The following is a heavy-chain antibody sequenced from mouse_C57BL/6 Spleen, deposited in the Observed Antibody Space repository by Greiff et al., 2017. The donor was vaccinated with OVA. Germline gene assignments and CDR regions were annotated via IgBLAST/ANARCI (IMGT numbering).Heavy chain of an antibody. Sequence: VQLQQPGAELVRPGTSVKLSCKASGYTFTSYWMHWVKQRPGQGLEWIGVIDPSDSYTNYNQKFKGKATLTVDTSSSTAYMQLSSLTSEDSAVYYCARQKYPYYAMDYWGQGTSVTVSS. V-gene: IGHV1-59*01. J-gene: IGHJ4*01. D-gene: IGHD5-1*01. CDR2: IDPSDSYT. CDR3: ARQKYPYYAMDY. CDR1: GYTFTSYW.